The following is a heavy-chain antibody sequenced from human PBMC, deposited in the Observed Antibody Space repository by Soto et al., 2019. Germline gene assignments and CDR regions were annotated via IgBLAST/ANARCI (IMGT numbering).Heavy chain of an antibody. J-gene: IGHJ1*01. CDR2: IIPILGIA. V-gene: IGHV1-69*02. CDR3: XXXXXXGXYSIAEYFQH. D-gene: IGHD4-17*01. Sequence: QVQLVQSGAEVKKPGSSVKVSCKASGGTFSSYTISWVRQAPGQGLEWMGRIIPILGIANYAQKFQGRVTITADKSTSTAYMELSSLRSEDTXXXXXXXXXXXGXYSIAEYFQHWGQGTLVTVSS. CDR1: GGTFSSYT.